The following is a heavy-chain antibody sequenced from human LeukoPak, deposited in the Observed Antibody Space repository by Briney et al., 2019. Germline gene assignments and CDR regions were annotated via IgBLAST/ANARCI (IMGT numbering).Heavy chain of an antibody. Sequence: GGSLRLSCAASGFTFSNYWMHWVRQGPGKGLVWVSRVNNDGGSTAYADSVRGRFTISRDNAKNTLYLQMNSLRAEDTAVYYCVGAAANTTPRPWGQGTLVTVSS. J-gene: IGHJ4*02. V-gene: IGHV3-74*01. CDR3: VGAAANTTPRP. D-gene: IGHD6-13*01. CDR1: GFTFSNYW. CDR2: VNNDGGST.